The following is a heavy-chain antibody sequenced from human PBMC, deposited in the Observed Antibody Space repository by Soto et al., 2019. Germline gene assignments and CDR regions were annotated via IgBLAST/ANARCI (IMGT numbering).Heavy chain of an antibody. CDR3: AKGGVVVISPLDY. Sequence: GGSLRLSCAASGFTFSSYGMHWVRQAPGKGLEWVAVISYDGSNKYYADSVKGRFTISRDNSKNTLYLQMNSLRAEDTAVYYCAKGGVVVISPLDYWGQGTLVTVSS. CDR1: GFTFSSYG. CDR2: ISYDGSNK. J-gene: IGHJ4*02. D-gene: IGHD3-22*01. V-gene: IGHV3-30*18.